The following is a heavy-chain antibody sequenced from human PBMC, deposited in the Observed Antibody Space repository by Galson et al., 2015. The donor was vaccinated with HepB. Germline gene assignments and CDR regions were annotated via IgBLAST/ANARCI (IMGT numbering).Heavy chain of an antibody. CDR1: GFTFSSYG. D-gene: IGHD6-19*01. CDR2: ISYDGSNK. J-gene: IGHJ4*02. CDR3: AKEYSSGWYIFDY. Sequence: SLRLSCAASGFTFSSYGMHWVRQAPGKGLEWVAVISYDGSNKYYADSVKGRFTISRDNSKNTLYLQMNSLRAEDTAVYYCAKEYSSGWYIFDYWGQGTLVTVSS. V-gene: IGHV3-30*18.